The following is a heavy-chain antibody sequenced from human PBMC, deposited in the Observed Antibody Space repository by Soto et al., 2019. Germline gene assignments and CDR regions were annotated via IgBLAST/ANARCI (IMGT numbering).Heavy chain of an antibody. CDR3: ARVAYYYDSSGYYVGSFDY. Sequence: SETLALTCTVSGGCMSSGDYDGSWIRQPPGKGLEWIGYIYYSGSTYYNPSLKSRVTISVDTSKNQFSLKLSSVTAADTAVYYCARVAYYYDSSGYYVGSFDYWGQGTLVTVSS. V-gene: IGHV4-30-4*01. CDR1: GGCMSSGDYD. J-gene: IGHJ4*02. CDR2: IYYSGST. D-gene: IGHD3-22*01.